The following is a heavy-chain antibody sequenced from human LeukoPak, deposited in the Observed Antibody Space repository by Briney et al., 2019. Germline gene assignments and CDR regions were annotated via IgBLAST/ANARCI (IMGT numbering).Heavy chain of an antibody. V-gene: IGHV4-39*01. J-gene: IGHJ4*02. CDR1: GGSISSSSYY. CDR2: IYYSGST. D-gene: IGHD2-2*01. Sequence: SETLSPTCTVSGGSISSSSYYWGWIRQPPGKGLEWIGSIYYSGSTYYNPSLKSRVTISVDTSKNQFSLKLSSVTAADTAVYYCARIPAAMSIDYWGQGTLVTVSS. CDR3: ARIPAAMSIDY.